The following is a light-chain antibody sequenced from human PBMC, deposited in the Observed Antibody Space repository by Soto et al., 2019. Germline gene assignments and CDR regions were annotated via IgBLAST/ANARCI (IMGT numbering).Light chain of an antibody. CDR2: GAS. Sequence: EIVLTQSPGTLSLSPGERATLSCRASQSVSSSYLAWYQQKPRQAPRLLIYGASSRATGIPDRFSGSGSGTDFILTISRLEPEDFAVYYCQHYDNTPPSVTFGPGTKVDIK. V-gene: IGKV3-20*01. CDR3: QHYDNTPPSVT. J-gene: IGKJ3*01. CDR1: QSVSSSY.